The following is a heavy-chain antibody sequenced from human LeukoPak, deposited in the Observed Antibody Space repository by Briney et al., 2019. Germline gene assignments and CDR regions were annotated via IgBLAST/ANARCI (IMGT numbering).Heavy chain of an antibody. D-gene: IGHD1-26*01. J-gene: IGHJ4*02. CDR3: ARGGATGFDY. CDR1: GGSISSYY. CDR2: IYYSGST. V-gene: IGHV4-59*01. Sequence: SETLSLTCTVSGGSISSYYWSWIRQPPGKGLEWIGYIYYSGSTNYNPSLKCRVTISVDTSKNQFSLKLSSVTAADTSVYYCARGGATGFDYRGQGTLVTVSS.